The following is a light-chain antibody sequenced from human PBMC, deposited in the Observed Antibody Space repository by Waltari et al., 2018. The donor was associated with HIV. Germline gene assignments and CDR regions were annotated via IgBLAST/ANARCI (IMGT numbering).Light chain of an antibody. V-gene: IGLV1-44*01. Sequence: QSVLTQPPSASGTPWQRVSISCSGSSSNIGRNIVNWYQQLPGTAPKLLIYSNNQRPSGVPDRFSGSKSGTSASLAISGLQSEDEADYYCAAWDDSLNAWVFGGGTKLTVL. CDR3: AAWDDSLNAWV. J-gene: IGLJ3*02. CDR1: SSNIGRNI. CDR2: SNN.